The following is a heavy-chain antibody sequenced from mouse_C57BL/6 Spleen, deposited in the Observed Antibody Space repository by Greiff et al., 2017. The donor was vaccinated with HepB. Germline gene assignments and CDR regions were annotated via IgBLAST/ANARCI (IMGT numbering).Heavy chain of an antibody. D-gene: IGHD2-4*01. Sequence: EVQLQQSGTVLARPGASVKMSCKTSGYTFTSYWMHWVKPRPGQGLEWIGAIYPGNSDTSYNQKFKGKAKLTAVTSASTAYMELSSLTNEDSAVYYCTREGDYDWGAYFDYWGQGTTLTVSS. CDR2: IYPGNSDT. J-gene: IGHJ2*01. V-gene: IGHV1-5*01. CDR1: GYTFTSYW. CDR3: TREGDYDWGAYFDY.